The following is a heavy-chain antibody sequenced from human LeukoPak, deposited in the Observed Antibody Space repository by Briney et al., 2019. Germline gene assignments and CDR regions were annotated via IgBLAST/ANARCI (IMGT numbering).Heavy chain of an antibody. Sequence: GSLRLSCAASGFTVSSNYMSWVRQAPGKGLEWVSVIYSGGSTYYADSVKGRFTISRDNSKNALYLQMNSLRAEDTAVYYRARDLGDSSGYDYWGQGTLVTVSP. CDR3: ARDLGDSSGYDY. D-gene: IGHD3-22*01. CDR1: GFTVSSNY. J-gene: IGHJ4*02. CDR2: IYSGGST. V-gene: IGHV3-53*01.